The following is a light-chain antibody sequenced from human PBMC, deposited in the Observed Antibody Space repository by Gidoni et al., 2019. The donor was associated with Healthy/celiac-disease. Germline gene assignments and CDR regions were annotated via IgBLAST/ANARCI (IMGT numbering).Light chain of an antibody. Sequence: EIVLTQSPATLSLSPGERATLSCRASQSVSSYLAWYQQKPGQAPRLLIYETSNRATGIPAMFSGSGSGTDFTLTISSLEPEDFAVYYCQQRSNWPPIFTFGPGTKVDIK. CDR3: QQRSNWPPIFT. J-gene: IGKJ3*01. CDR1: QSVSSY. CDR2: ETS. V-gene: IGKV3-11*01.